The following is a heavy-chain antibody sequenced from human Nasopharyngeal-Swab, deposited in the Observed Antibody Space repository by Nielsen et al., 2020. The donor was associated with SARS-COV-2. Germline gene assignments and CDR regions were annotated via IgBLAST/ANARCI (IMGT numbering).Heavy chain of an antibody. Sequence: SVKVSCNASGGTFSSYAISWVRQAPGQGLEWMGGIIPIFCTANYSQKFEGRVTITADESTSTAYMELSSLISEDTAVYYCARDPVQLERRRGGALGGSYYYYYMDVWGKGTTVTVSS. CDR1: GGTFSSYA. D-gene: IGHD1-1*01. J-gene: IGHJ6*03. CDR3: ARDPVQLERRRGGALGGSYYYYYMDV. V-gene: IGHV1-69*13. CDR2: IIPIFCTA.